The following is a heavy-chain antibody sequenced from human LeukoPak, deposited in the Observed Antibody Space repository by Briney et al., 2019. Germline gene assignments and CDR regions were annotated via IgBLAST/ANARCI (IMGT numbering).Heavy chain of an antibody. CDR1: GGSFSGYY. CDR2: INHSGST. V-gene: IGHV4-34*01. D-gene: IGHD3-16*02. CDR3: ARDLITFGGVIATFDY. J-gene: IGHJ4*02. Sequence: SETLSLTCAVYGGSFSGYYWSWLRQPPGKGLEWIGEINHSGSTNYNPSLKSRVTISVDTSMNQFSLKLSSVTAADTAVYYCARDLITFGGVIATFDYWGQGTLVTVSS.